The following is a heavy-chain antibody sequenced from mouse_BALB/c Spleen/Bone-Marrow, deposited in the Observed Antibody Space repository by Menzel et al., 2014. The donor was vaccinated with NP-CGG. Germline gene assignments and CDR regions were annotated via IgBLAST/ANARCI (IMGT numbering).Heavy chain of an antibody. Sequence: VQLQQSGPELVKPGSSVKMSCKTSGYSFTDYTIHWVKQSHGKSLEWIGDFNPNNGGTDYNQKFQDKATLTVDKSSRTAFMEFRSLAFEDSAVYYCARAGWYDYWGQGTTLTVSS. CDR3: ARAGWYDY. V-gene: IGHV1-22*01. CDR2: FNPNNGGT. J-gene: IGHJ2*01. CDR1: GYSFTDYT. D-gene: IGHD1-1*02.